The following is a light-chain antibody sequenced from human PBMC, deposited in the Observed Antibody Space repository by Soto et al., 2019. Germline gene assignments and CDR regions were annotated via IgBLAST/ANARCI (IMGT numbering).Light chain of an antibody. Sequence: EIVLTQSPATLSLFPGERATLSCRASQRIRTYLAWYQQKPGQAPSLLISNASNRATGIPARFSGSGSGTDFSLTISSLEAEDFAVYYCQQRSNWPRTFGGGTKVEIK. CDR1: QRIRTY. CDR3: QQRSNWPRT. V-gene: IGKV3-11*01. CDR2: NAS. J-gene: IGKJ4*01.